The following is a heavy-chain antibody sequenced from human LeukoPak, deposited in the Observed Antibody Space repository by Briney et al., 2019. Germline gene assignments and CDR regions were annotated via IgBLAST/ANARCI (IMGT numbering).Heavy chain of an antibody. V-gene: IGHV1-18*01. D-gene: IGHD1-14*01. CDR3: GRWGPDPNDS. Sequence: VASVRVSCKASGYTFINHGISWVRQAPGQGLEWMGWVSAYNGRTEYAQTFQDRVTMTTDTSTTTGYMELRSLTSDDTAVYFCGRWGPDPNDSWGQGTLVTVSS. CDR2: VSAYNGRT. CDR1: GYTFINHG. J-gene: IGHJ4*02.